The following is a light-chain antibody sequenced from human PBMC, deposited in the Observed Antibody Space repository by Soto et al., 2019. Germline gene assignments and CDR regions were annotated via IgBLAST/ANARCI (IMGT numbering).Light chain of an antibody. CDR1: NVGDVS. V-gene: IGLV3-21*02. Sequence: SYELTQPPSVSVAPGQTATFSCEGTNVGDVSVHWYHHKPGRAAILVGFEDSDRPSGISVRLSGFMAGNSATLTIGRVEAGDEADYFCQGWNSHTDHLVFGGGTKVTVL. CDR2: EDS. CDR3: QGWNSHTDHLV. J-gene: IGLJ2*01.